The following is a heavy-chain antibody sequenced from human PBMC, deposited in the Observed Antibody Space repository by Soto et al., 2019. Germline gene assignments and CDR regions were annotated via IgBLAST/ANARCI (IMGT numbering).Heavy chain of an antibody. J-gene: IGHJ6*02. CDR3: ARGYYDFWSGYHPYGMDV. CDR1: GGSISSYY. CDR2: IYYSGST. D-gene: IGHD3-3*01. Sequence: SETLSLTCTVSGGSISSYYWSWIRQPPGKGLEWIGYIYYSGSTNYNPSLKSRVTISVDTSKNQFSLRLSSVTAADTAVYYCARGYYDFWSGYHPYGMDVWGQGTTVTVSS. V-gene: IGHV4-59*01.